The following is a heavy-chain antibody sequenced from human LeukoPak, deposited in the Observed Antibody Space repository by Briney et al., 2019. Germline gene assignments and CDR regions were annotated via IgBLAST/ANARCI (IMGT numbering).Heavy chain of an antibody. Sequence: PGGSLRLSCAASGFTFDDYAMHWVRQAPGKGLVWVSGISWNSGSIGYADSVKGRFTISRDNAKNSLYLQMNSLRAEDTALYYCAKDRRTVAPDAFDIWGQGTMVTVSS. CDR3: AKDRRTVAPDAFDI. CDR1: GFTFDDYA. J-gene: IGHJ3*02. V-gene: IGHV3-9*01. D-gene: IGHD6-19*01. CDR2: ISWNSGSI.